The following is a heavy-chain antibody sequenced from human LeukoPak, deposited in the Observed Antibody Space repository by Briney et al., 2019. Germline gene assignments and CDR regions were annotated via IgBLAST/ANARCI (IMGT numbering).Heavy chain of an antibody. Sequence: SETLSLTCTVSSDSMSDYYWSWIRQPVGKGLEWIGRIFTSGNTKYNPSFQSRVTMSVDTSRKQISLKMTSVTAAVTAVYYCATDQPHTASFYAYWGQGTLVTVSS. CDR2: IFTSGNT. J-gene: IGHJ4*02. D-gene: IGHD2/OR15-2a*01. CDR3: ATDQPHTASFYAY. V-gene: IGHV4-4*07. CDR1: SDSMSDYY.